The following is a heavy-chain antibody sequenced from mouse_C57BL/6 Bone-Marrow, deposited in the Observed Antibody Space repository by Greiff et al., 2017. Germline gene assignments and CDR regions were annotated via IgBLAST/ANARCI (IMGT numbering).Heavy chain of an antibody. CDR1: GYTFTSYW. CDR3: ARRDYKPCDY. J-gene: IGHJ2*01. CDR2: INPSSGYT. Sequence: QVQLQQSGAELAKPGASVKLSCKASGYTFTSYWMHWVKQRPGQGLEWIGYINPSSGYTKYNQKFKDKATLPADKSSSTAYMQLSSLTYEDSAVYYCARRDYKPCDYWGQGTTLTVSS. D-gene: IGHD2-4*01. V-gene: IGHV1-7*01.